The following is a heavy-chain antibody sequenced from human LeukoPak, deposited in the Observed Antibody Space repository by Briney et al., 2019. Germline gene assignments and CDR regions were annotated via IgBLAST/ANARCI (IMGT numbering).Heavy chain of an antibody. CDR1: GGSISSGGYS. J-gene: IGHJ4*02. V-gene: IGHV4-30-2*02. D-gene: IGHD3-10*01. Sequence: SETLSLTCAVSGGSISSGGYSWSWIRQPPGKGLEWIGYIYHSGSTYYNPSLKSRVTISIDTSKNQFSLKLSSVTAADTAVYYCATTIWFGEFTFDYWGQGTLVTVSS. CDR3: ATTIWFGEFTFDY. CDR2: IYHSGST.